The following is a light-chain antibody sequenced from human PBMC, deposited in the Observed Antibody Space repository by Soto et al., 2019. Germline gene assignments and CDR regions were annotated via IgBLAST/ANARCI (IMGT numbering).Light chain of an antibody. V-gene: IGKV1-5*03. CDR2: KAS. J-gene: IGKJ1*01. Sequence: DIQMTQSPSTLSASVGDRVTITCRASQSISPWLAWYQQIPGEAPKLLIYKASSLESWVPSRFSCSGSGTEFTLTISSLQPDDVATYYCQQYATYLTFGQGTKVEIK. CDR3: QQYATYLT. CDR1: QSISPW.